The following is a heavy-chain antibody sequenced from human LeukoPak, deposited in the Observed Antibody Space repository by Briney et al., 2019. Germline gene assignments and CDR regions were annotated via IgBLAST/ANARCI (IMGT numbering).Heavy chain of an antibody. CDR2: INHSGST. CDR3: ARGQWPLYYFDY. J-gene: IGHJ4*02. V-gene: IGHV4-34*01. D-gene: IGHD6-19*01. CDR1: GGSFSGYY. Sequence: PSETLSLTCAVYGGSFSGYYWSWIRQPPGKGLEWIGEINHSGSTNYSPSLKSRVTISVDTSKNQFSLKLSSVTAADTAVYYCARGQWPLYYFDYWGQGTLVTVSS.